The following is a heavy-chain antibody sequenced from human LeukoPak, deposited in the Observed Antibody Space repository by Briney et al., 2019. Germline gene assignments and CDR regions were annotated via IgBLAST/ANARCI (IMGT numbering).Heavy chain of an antibody. Sequence: GGSLRLSCAASGFTFSSYSMNWVRQAPGKGLKWVSYISSSSSTIYYADSVKGRFTISRDNAKNSLYLQMNSLRAEDTAVYYCARAVIPAGYSSGWYYFDYWGQGTLVTVSS. D-gene: IGHD6-19*01. CDR3: ARAVIPAGYSSGWYYFDY. J-gene: IGHJ4*02. CDR2: ISSSSSTI. CDR1: GFTFSSYS. V-gene: IGHV3-48*04.